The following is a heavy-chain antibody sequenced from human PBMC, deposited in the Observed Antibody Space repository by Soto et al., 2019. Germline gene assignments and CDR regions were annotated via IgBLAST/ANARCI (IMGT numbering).Heavy chain of an antibody. V-gene: IGHV3-9*01. Sequence: EVQLVESGGGLVQPGRSLRLSCAASGFTFDDYAMHWVRQAPGKGLEWVSGISWNSGSIGYADSVKGRFTISRDNAKNYLYLQMNSLRAEDTALYYCAKDRGGDFSYSSGCFGYWGQGTLVTVSS. CDR1: GFTFDDYA. CDR2: ISWNSGSI. CDR3: AKDRGGDFSYSSGCFGY. D-gene: IGHD6-19*01. J-gene: IGHJ4*02.